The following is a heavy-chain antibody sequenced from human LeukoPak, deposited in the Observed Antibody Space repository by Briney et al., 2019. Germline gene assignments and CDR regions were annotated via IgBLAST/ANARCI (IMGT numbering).Heavy chain of an antibody. CDR1: GFTFDDYG. V-gene: IGHV3-20*04. CDR3: ANHGGGCYRTRIVY. CDR2: INWNGGST. Sequence: GGSLRLSCAASGFTFDDYGMSWVRQAPGKGLEWVSGINWNGGSTGYADSVEGRFTISRDNSKNTLYLQMNSLRAEDTAVYYCANHGGGCYRTRIVYWGQGTLVTVSS. D-gene: IGHD4/OR15-4a*01. J-gene: IGHJ4*02.